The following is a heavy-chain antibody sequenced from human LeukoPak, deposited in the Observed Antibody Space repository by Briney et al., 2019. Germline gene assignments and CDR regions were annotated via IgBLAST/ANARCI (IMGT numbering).Heavy chain of an antibody. CDR1: GFTFSSYD. CDR2: IGTAGDT. J-gene: IGHJ4*02. V-gene: IGHV3-13*04. D-gene: IGHD2-15*01. CDR3: ARGYCSGGSCYPYFDY. Sequence: GGSLRLSCAASGFTFSSYDMHWVRQATGKGLEWVTAIGTAGDTYYPGSVKGRFTISRENAKNPLYLQMNSLRAGDTAVYYCARGYCSGGSCYPYFDYWGQGTLVTVSS.